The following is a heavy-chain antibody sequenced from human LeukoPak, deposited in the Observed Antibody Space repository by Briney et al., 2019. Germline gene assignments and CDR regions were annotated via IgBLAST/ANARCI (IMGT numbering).Heavy chain of an antibody. CDR1: GYTFTNYA. D-gene: IGHD5-18*01. V-gene: IGHV1-3*01. CDR3: ARDVIDGRGYSFGYDY. CDR2: ISAGNGKT. J-gene: IGHJ4*02. Sequence: ASVKVSCKAPGYTFTNYAVHWVRLAPGQGLEWMGWISAGNGKTKYSQKLQGRVTITRDTSASTAYMELSSLRSEDTAVYYCARDVIDGRGYSFGYDYWGQGTLVTVSS.